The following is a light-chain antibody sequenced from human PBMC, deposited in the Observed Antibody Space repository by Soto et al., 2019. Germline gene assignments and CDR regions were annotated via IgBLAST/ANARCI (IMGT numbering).Light chain of an antibody. Sequence: SVLPQPRSVSGSPGQSVTISCTGTSSDVGGYNYVSWYQQHPGKAPKLMIYDVSKRPSGVPDRFSGSKSGNTASLTISGLQAEDEADYYCCSYAGSYTFYVFGTGTKVTVL. CDR1: SSDVGGYNY. V-gene: IGLV2-11*01. CDR2: DVS. J-gene: IGLJ1*01. CDR3: CSYAGSYTFYV.